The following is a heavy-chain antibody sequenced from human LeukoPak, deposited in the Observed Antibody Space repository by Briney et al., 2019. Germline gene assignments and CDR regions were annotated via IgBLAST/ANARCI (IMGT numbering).Heavy chain of an antibody. D-gene: IGHD4-11*01. J-gene: IGHJ4*02. CDR1: GYTFTSYG. V-gene: IGHV1-18*01. CDR3: ARDPGRSLQTVPYYFDY. Sequence: RASVKVSCKASGYTFTSYGISWVRQATGQGLEWMGWISAYNGNTNYAQKLQGRVTMTTDTSTSTAYMELRSLRSDDTAVYYCARDPGRSLQTVPYYFDYWGQGTLVTVCS. CDR2: ISAYNGNT.